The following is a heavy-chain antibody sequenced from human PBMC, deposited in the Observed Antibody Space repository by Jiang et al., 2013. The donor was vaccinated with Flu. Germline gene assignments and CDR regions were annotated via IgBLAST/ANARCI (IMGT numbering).Heavy chain of an antibody. D-gene: IGHD3-10*01. CDR1: GFTFSSYS. J-gene: IGHJ6*02. CDR2: ISSSSSYI. CDR3: ARAITMVQGVIHYYGMDV. V-gene: IGHV3-21*01. Sequence: QLLESGGGLVKPGGSLRLSCAASGFTFSSYSMNWVRQAPGKGLEWVSSISSSSSYIYYADSVKGRFTISRDNAKNSLYLQMNSLRAEDTAVYYCARAITMVQGVIHYYGMDVWGQGTTVTVSS.